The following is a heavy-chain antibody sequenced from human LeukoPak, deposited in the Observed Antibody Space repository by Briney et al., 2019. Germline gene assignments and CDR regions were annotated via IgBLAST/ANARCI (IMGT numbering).Heavy chain of an antibody. CDR3: ARQPIVYDFWSGSYYYYMDV. Sequence: SETLSLTCAVSGGSISSSNWWSWVRQPPGKGLEWIGEIHHSGSTNYNPSLKSRVTISVDKSKNQFSLKLSSVTAADTAVYYCARQPIVYDFWSGSYYYYMDVWGKGTTVTVSS. CDR2: IHHSGST. CDR1: GGSISSSNW. D-gene: IGHD3-3*01. J-gene: IGHJ6*03. V-gene: IGHV4-4*02.